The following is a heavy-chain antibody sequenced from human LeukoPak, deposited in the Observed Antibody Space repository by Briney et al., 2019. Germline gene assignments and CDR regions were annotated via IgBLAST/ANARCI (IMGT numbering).Heavy chain of an antibody. V-gene: IGHV3-21*01. J-gene: IGHJ3*02. CDR3: SRVGWGLLAFDI. D-gene: IGHD1-26*01. Sequence: GGSLRLSWAASGFTFSSYGMNWVGQAPGKGLEWVSSISSSSSYIYYADSVKGRFTISRDNAKNSLYLQMNSQRAEDTAVYYCSRVGWGLLAFDIWGQGTMVTVSS. CDR2: ISSSSSYI. CDR1: GFTFSSYG.